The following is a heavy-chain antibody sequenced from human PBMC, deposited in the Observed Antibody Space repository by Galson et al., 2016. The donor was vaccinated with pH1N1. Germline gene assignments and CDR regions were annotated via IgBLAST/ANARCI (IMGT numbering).Heavy chain of an antibody. CDR2: FDPEDGEA. CDR1: GNSLTQLF. J-gene: IGHJ4*02. V-gene: IGHV1-24*01. CDR3: KTGQYCSAETCTFDY. D-gene: IGHD2-15*01. Sequence: QSGAEVTKPGTSVKVSCKVSGNSLTQLFIHWVRQTPGKGLEWMGGFDPEDGEAIHAQEFQGRFIMTGDTSTDTAYMELSSLGSEDTAVYFCKTGQYCSAETCTFDYWGQGTLVTVSS.